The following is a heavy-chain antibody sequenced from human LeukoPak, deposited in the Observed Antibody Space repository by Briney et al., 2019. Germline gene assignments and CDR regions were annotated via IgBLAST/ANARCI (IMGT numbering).Heavy chain of an antibody. CDR1: GGFFSGYY. J-gene: IGHJ1*01. CDR3: ARGHSPVTTKVSYFQH. D-gene: IGHD4-17*01. Sequence: SETLSLTCALYGGFFSGYYWSWIRQPPGKGLEWIVEINHSGSTNYNPSLKSRVTILVDTTKNQFSLKMSSVTAADAAVYYGARGHSPVTTKVSYFQHWGQGTLVTVSS. CDR2: INHSGST. V-gene: IGHV4-34*01.